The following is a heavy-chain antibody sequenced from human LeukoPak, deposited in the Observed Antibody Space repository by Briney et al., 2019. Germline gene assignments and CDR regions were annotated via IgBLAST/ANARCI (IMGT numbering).Heavy chain of an antibody. J-gene: IGHJ4*02. CDR1: GGSISSSSYY. V-gene: IGHV4-39*07. CDR3: ARDSGGDRLTHQPFDY. CDR2: IYYSGST. Sequence: SETLSLTCTVSGGSISSSSYYWGWIRQPPGKGLEWIGSIYYSGSTYYNPSLKSRVTISVDTSKNQSSLKLSSVTAADTAVYYCARDSGGDRLTHQPFDYWGQGTLVTVSS. D-gene: IGHD2-21*02.